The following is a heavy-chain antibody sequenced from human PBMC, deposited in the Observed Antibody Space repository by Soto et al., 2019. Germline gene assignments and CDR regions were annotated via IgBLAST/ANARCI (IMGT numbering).Heavy chain of an antibody. V-gene: IGHV1-69*01. J-gene: IGHJ4*02. D-gene: IGHD1-26*01. CDR2: IIPIFGTA. CDR3: ARDGGRHSGGIDY. Sequence: QVQLVQSGAEVKKPGSSVKVSCKASGGTFSSYSINWVRQAPGQGLGWMGEIIPIFGTANYAQKFQSRVTITADESTSTAYMELSSLRSEDTAVYYCARDGGRHSGGIDYWGQGTLVTVSS. CDR1: GGTFSSYS.